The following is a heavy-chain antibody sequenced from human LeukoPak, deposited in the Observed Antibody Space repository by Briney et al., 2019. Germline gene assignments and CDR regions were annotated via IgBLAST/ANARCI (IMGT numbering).Heavy chain of an antibody. V-gene: IGHV4-61*02. CDR2: IYTSGST. CDR3: ARLFHCTNGVCYGPNTEDY. CDR1: GVSFSSGSYY. D-gene: IGHD2-8*01. Sequence: SQTLSLSCTVSGVSFSSGSYYWSWMPQPAGQGLEWSMRIYTSGSTNDNPSLKSRVTISVDTSKNQFSLKLSSVTAADTAVYYCARLFHCTNGVCYGPNTEDYWGQGTLVTVSS. J-gene: IGHJ4*02.